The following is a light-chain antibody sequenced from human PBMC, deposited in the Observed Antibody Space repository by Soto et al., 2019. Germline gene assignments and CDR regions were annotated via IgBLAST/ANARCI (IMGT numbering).Light chain of an antibody. CDR2: AAS. CDR1: QSIIRY. Sequence: DIQMTQSPSSLSASVGDRVTITCRSSQSIIRYLNWYQQKPGKGPKLLIYAASNLQSGVPSRFSGSGSGTDFTLTIISLQPEDFATYYCQQSYSTPYTFGRGTKLEIK. CDR3: QQSYSTPYT. J-gene: IGKJ2*01. V-gene: IGKV1-39*01.